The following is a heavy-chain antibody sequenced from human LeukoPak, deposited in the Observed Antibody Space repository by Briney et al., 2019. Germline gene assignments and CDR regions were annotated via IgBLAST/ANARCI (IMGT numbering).Heavy chain of an antibody. CDR3: ARGRYYFDY. J-gene: IGHJ4*02. CDR2: IYYSGST. Sequence: SETLSRTCTVSGDSISSYYWSWIRQPPGKGLEWIGYIYYSGSTNYNPSLTSRVTISLDTSKNQFSLKLSSVTAADTAVYYCARGRYYFDYWGQGTLVTVSS. V-gene: IGHV4-59*01. CDR1: GDSISSYY.